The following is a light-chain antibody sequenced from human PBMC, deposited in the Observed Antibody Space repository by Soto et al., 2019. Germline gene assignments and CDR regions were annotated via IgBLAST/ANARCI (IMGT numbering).Light chain of an antibody. CDR3: QQYQSYFLT. CDR1: QSISRS. Sequence: DIQMTQSPSTLSASVGDRVTITCRASQSISRSLAWYQQQSGKAPKLLIYDASSLESGVPSRFSGSGFGTEFTLTISGLQPDDFATYYCQQYQSYFLTFGPGTTVDMK. V-gene: IGKV1-5*01. J-gene: IGKJ3*01. CDR2: DAS.